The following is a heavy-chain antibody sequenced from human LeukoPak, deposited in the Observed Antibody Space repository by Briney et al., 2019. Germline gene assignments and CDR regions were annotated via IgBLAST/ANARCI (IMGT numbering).Heavy chain of an antibody. J-gene: IGHJ2*01. Sequence: SETLSLTCTVSGGSISSYYWSWIRQPPGKGLEWIGYIYYSGSTNYNPSLKSRVTISLDTSKNQFSLKLSSVTAADTAVYYCARENSPEGSLYWYFDLWGRGTLVTVSS. CDR2: IYYSGST. CDR3: ARENSPEGSLYWYFDL. CDR1: GGSISSYY. D-gene: IGHD2-21*01. V-gene: IGHV4-59*01.